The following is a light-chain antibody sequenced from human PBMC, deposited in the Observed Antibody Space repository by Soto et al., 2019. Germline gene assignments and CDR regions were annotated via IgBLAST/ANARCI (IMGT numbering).Light chain of an antibody. J-gene: IGLJ1*01. CDR2: EVS. CDR3: SSYKGTNTPDV. V-gene: IGLV2-14*01. CDR1: SDDVGGYDY. Sequence: QSVLTQPDSVSGSPGQSITISCIGTSDDVGGYDYVSWYQHCPGKAPKLIIYEVSNRPSGVSIRFSGSKSGNSASLTISGLQAEDEGDYYCSSYKGTNTPDVFGPGTKVTVL.